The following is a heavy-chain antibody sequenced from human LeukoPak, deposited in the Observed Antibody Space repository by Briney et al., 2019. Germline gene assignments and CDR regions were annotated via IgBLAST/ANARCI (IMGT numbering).Heavy chain of an antibody. D-gene: IGHD3-22*01. V-gene: IGHV3-23*01. J-gene: IGHJ4*02. CDR2: LSGSGTST. CDR1: GFTFSSYA. CDR3: AKSATITMILMVLSDEFYFDS. Sequence: PGGSLRLSCAVSGFTFSSYAMSWVRQAPGKGLEWVSTLSGSGTSTYYADSVKGRFTISRDNSKNTLYLQMNSLRAEDTAVYYCAKSATITMILMVLSDEFYFDSWGQGTLVTGSS.